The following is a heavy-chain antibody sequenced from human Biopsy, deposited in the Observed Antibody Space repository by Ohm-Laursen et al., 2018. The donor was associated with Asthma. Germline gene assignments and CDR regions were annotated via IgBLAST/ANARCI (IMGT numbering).Heavy chain of an antibody. CDR3: ARGWNCGGDCYSLDS. CDR2: IYRNGDT. J-gene: IGHJ4*02. Sequence: QTLSLTCAVSGDSINSGDYSWTWIRQSPGVGLEWIGYIYRNGDTYYNPTLKNRVTISIDRSKNQFSLRLRSVTAADTAVYYCARGWNCGGDCYSLDSWGQGTLVTVSS. V-gene: IGHV4-30-2*06. D-gene: IGHD2-21*02. CDR1: GDSINSGDYS.